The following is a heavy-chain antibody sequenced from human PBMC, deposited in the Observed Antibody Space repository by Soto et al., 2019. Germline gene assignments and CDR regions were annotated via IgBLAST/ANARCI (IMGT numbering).Heavy chain of an antibody. Sequence: ASVKVSCKASGYTFTSYGISWVRQAPGQGLEWMGWISAYNGNTNYAQKLQGRVTMTTDTSTSTAYMELRSLRSDDTTVYYCARDVEGIAEAGTDRWFDPWGQGTLVTVSS. J-gene: IGHJ5*02. CDR1: GYTFTSYG. D-gene: IGHD6-19*01. V-gene: IGHV1-18*01. CDR3: ARDVEGIAEAGTDRWFDP. CDR2: ISAYNGNT.